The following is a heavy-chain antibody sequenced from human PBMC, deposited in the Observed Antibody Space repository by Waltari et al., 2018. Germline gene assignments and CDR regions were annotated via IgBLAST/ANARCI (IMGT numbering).Heavy chain of an antibody. V-gene: IGHV4-38-2*01. CDR2: IYHSGST. Sequence: QVQLQESGPGLVKPSETLSLTCAVSGYSISSGYYWGWIRQPPGKGLEWIGSIYHSGSTYYNPSLKSRVTISVDTSKNQFSLKLSSVTAADTAVYYCARHAVSWGSDYWGQGTLVTVSS. D-gene: IGHD7-27*01. CDR3: ARHAVSWGSDY. J-gene: IGHJ4*02. CDR1: GYSISSGYY.